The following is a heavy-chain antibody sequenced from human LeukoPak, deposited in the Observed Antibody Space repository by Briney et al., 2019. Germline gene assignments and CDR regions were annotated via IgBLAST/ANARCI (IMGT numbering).Heavy chain of an antibody. V-gene: IGHV4-59*01. CDR2: IYYSGST. CDR3: ARARYYYDGSGYYPYYFDY. CDR1: GGSISSYY. J-gene: IGHJ4*02. Sequence: SETLSLTCTVSGGSISSYYWSWIRQPPGKGLEWIGYIYYSGSTNYNPSLKSRVTISVDTSKNQFSLRLSSVTAADTAVYYCARARYYYDGSGYYPYYFDYWGQGTLVTVSS. D-gene: IGHD3-22*01.